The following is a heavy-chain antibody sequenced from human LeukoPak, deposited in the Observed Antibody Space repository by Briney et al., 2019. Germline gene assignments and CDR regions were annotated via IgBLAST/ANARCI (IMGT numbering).Heavy chain of an antibody. CDR3: AKDDSGSLDY. J-gene: IGHJ4*02. Sequence: GRSLRLSCTASGFTFSAYGIHWVRQAPGKGLEWLAVIWYDGTNKYYADSVKGRFTISRDNSKNTVSLQMNSLRAEDTALYYFAKDDSGSLDYWGQGTLVTVSS. V-gene: IGHV3-33*06. CDR2: IWYDGTNK. D-gene: IGHD1-26*01. CDR1: GFTFSAYG.